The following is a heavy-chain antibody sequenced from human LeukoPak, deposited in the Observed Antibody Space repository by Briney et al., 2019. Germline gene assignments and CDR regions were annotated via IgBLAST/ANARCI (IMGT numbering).Heavy chain of an antibody. J-gene: IGHJ5*02. CDR2: IYYSGST. CDR1: GGSISNSSYY. D-gene: IGHD6-19*01. V-gene: IGHV4-39*07. Sequence: SETLSLTCTVSGGSISNSSYYWGWIRQPPGKGLEWIGSIYYSGSTYYNPSLKSRVTISVDTSKNQFSLKLSSVTAADTAVYYCARGIAVAGWFDPWGQGTLVTVSS. CDR3: ARGIAVAGWFDP.